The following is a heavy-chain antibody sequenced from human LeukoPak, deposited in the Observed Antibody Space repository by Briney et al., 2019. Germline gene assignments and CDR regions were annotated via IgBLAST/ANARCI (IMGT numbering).Heavy chain of an antibody. V-gene: IGHV3-74*01. CDR2: ISRDGRTT. CDR1: GFTFDNYW. CDR3: ARGPLYAGGYYVGDY. J-gene: IGHJ4*02. D-gene: IGHD1-26*01. Sequence: PGGSLRLSCVASGFTFDNYWVHWVRHAPGKGLVWVSRISRDGRTTNYADSVKGRFTISSDNAKNTLYLQMNILKAEDTAIYYCARGPLYAGGYYVGDYWGQGILVTVSS.